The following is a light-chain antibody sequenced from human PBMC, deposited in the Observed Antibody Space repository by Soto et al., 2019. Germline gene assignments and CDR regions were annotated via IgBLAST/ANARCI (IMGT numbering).Light chain of an antibody. CDR3: QQYGSSPLT. V-gene: IGKV3-20*01. J-gene: IGKJ4*01. CDR2: GAS. CDR1: QSVSRNN. Sequence: EIVLTQSRGTLSLSPGERATLSCRASQSVSRNNLAWYQQKPGQAPRLLIYGASSRATGIPDRFSGSGSGTDFTVTISRLEPEDFAVYYCQQYGSSPLTFGGGTKVEIK.